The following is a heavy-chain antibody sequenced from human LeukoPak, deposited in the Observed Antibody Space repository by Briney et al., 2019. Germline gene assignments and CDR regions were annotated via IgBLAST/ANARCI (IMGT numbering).Heavy chain of an antibody. CDR2: ISSSSSTI. CDR3: ARGGIYGDYDPDAFDI. V-gene: IGHV3-48*01. CDR1: GFTFSSYW. Sequence: GGSLRLSCAASGFTFSSYWMSWVRQAPGKGLEWVSYISSSSSTIYYADSVKGRFTISRDNAKNSLYLQMSSLRAEDTAVYYCARGGIYGDYDPDAFDIWGQGTMVTVSS. D-gene: IGHD4-17*01. J-gene: IGHJ3*02.